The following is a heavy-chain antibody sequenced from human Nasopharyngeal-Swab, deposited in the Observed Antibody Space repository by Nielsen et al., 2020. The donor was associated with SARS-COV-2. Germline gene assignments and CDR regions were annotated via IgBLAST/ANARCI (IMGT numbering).Heavy chain of an antibody. CDR1: GGSISSGNYY. CDR3: ARIGRFFDWLSGYYGMDV. V-gene: IGHV4-61*02. CDR2: LYVNGST. D-gene: IGHD3-9*01. J-gene: IGHJ6*02. Sequence: SETLSLTCSVSGGSISSGNYYWSWIRQPAGKGLEWIGRLYVNGSTNYNPSLKSRVNISADTSKNQFSLKLTSVTAADTAVYYCARIGRFFDWLSGYYGMDVWGHGTTVTVSS.